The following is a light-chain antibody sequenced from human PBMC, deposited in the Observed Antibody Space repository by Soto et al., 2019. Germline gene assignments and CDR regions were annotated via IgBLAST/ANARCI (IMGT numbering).Light chain of an antibody. V-gene: IGLV1-51*01. CDR2: AND. CDR3: ATWDTSLSAVV. CDR1: SSNVGNNI. J-gene: IGLJ3*02. Sequence: QSVLTQPPSVSAAPGQKVTISCSGSSSNVGNNIVSWYQQLPGAVPKLLIYANDKRPSGIPDRFSGSKSSTSATLGITGLQTGDEADYYCATWDTSLSAVVFGGGTKLTVL.